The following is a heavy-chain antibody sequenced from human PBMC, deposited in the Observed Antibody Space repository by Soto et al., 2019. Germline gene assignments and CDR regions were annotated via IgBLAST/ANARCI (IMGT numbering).Heavy chain of an antibody. J-gene: IGHJ4*02. D-gene: IGHD2-15*01. CDR3: AKDRGVVVAATTSH. CDR2: ISGSGGST. Sequence: GGSLRLSCAASGVTFSIYAMSWVRQAPGKGLEWVSAISGSGGSTYYADSVKGRFTISRDNSKKTLYLQMNSLRAEDTAVYYSAKDRGVVVAATTSHWGEGTRVTVSP. V-gene: IGHV3-23*01. CDR1: GVTFSIYA.